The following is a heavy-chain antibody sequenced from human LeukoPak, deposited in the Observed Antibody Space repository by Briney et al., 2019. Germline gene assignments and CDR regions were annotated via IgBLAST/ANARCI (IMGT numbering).Heavy chain of an antibody. CDR3: ARDWEYSSSSGLVDY. CDR1: GYTFTSYY. CDR2: INPSGGST. J-gene: IGHJ4*02. D-gene: IGHD6-6*01. V-gene: IGHV1-46*01. Sequence: ASVKVSCKASGYTFTSYYMHWVRQAPGQGLEWMGIINPSGGSTSYAQKFQGRVTMTTDTSTSTAYMELRSLRSDDTAVYYCARDWEYSSSSGLVDYWGQGTLVTVSS.